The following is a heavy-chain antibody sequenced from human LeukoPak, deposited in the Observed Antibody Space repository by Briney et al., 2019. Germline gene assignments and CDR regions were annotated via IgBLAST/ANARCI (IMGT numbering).Heavy chain of an antibody. J-gene: IGHJ4*02. CDR1: GYYISSGYY. V-gene: IGHV4-38-2*02. CDR2: IWHGGTT. Sequence: SETLSLTCTVSGYYISSGYYWGWIRQPPGKGLDWIGSIWHGGTTYYNPSLKSRVTISVDTSNNQFSLKLSSVTAADTAVYYCAILYSYGFISSVYWGQGTLVTVSS. CDR3: AILYSYGFISSVY. D-gene: IGHD5-18*01.